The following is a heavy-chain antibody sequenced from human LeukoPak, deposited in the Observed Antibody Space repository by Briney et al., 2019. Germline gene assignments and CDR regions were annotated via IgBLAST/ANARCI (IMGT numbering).Heavy chain of an antibody. CDR1: GVSFTNAW. CDR2: IKGKSDGGTT. CDR3: NIRRPNWHQYVMDV. V-gene: IGHV3-15*01. D-gene: IGHD1-1*01. Sequence: GGSLRLSCAVSGVSFTNAWMTWVRQAPGKGLDWVGRIKGKSDGGTTEYAAPVKGRFTISRDDSKKTLYLQMSSLKIEDTAIYYCNIRRPNWHQYVMDVWGQGTTVTVSS. J-gene: IGHJ6*02.